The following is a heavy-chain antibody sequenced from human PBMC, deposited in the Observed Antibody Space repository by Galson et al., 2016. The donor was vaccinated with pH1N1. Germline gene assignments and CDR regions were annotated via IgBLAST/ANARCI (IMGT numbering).Heavy chain of an antibody. D-gene: IGHD3-3*01. CDR3: ARDDNFWSGLGYFYYYFMDV. J-gene: IGHJ6*03. Sequence: SLRLSCAASAFTFSRYWMSWVRQAPGKGLEWVANIKEDGSERYYVDSVKGRFTISRDNAKKPLYLQMNSLRAEDTAVYYCARDDNFWSGLGYFYYYFMDVCGKVTRSSFP. V-gene: IGHV3-7*01. CDR2: IKEDGSER. CDR1: AFTFSRYW.